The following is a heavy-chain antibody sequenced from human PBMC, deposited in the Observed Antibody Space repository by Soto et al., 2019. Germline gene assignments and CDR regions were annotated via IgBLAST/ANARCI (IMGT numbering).Heavy chain of an antibody. CDR1: GGSFSGYY. J-gene: IGHJ6*02. CDR2: INHSGST. CDR3: ARGLQYLRYYYGMDV. D-gene: IGHD4-4*01. V-gene: IGHV4-34*01. Sequence: QVQLQQWGAGLLKPSETLSLTCAVYGGSFSGYYWSWIRQPPGKGREWIGEINHSGSTNYNPSLKSRVTISVDTSKNQFSLKLSSVTAADTAVYYCARGLQYLRYYYGMDVWGQGTTVTVSS.